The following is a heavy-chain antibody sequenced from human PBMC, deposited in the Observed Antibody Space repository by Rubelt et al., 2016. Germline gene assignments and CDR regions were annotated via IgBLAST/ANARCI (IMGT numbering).Heavy chain of an antibody. J-gene: IGHJ4*02. D-gene: IGHD2-2*01. CDR3: AREYASLDY. V-gene: IGHV1-3*01. CDR1: AYTFTSYA. CDR2: INAVDGNT. Sequence: QVQLVQSGAEVKKPGASVKISCRASAYTFTSYAMNWVRQAPGQRLEWMGWINAVDGNTKYSAKFQGRVTISRDTSANTAYMELSSLGSEDTARYYCAREYASLDYWGQGTLVTVSS.